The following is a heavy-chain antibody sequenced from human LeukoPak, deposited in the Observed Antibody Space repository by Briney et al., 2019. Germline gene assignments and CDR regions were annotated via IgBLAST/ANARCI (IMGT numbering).Heavy chain of an antibody. V-gene: IGHV3-7*01. J-gene: IGHJ4*02. D-gene: IGHD2-2*01. CDR3: AVLRPAAMSPIDY. CDR1: GFTFSTYW. Sequence: GGSLRLSCAASGFTFSTYWMSWVRQAPGKGLEWVANIKQDGSEKYYVDSVKGRFTISRDNAKNSLYLQMNSLRAEDTAVYYCAVLRPAAMSPIDYWGQGTLVTVSS. CDR2: IKQDGSEK.